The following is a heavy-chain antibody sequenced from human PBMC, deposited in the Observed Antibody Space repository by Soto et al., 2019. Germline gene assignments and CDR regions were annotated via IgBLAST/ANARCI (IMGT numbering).Heavy chain of an antibody. J-gene: IGHJ4*02. D-gene: IGHD3-10*01. CDR1: GFTFSSYG. CDR3: AKWGGSGSYYNHKLRYFDY. Sequence: GGSLSLSCAASGFTFSSYGMHWVRQAPGKGLEWVAVISYDGSNKYYADSVKGRFTISRDNSKNTLYLQMNGLRAEDTAVYYCAKWGGSGSYYNHKLRYFDYWGQGTLVTVSS. CDR2: ISYDGSNK. V-gene: IGHV3-30*18.